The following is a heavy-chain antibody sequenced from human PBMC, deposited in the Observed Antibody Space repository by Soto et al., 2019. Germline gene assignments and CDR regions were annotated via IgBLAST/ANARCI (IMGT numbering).Heavy chain of an antibody. J-gene: IGHJ4*02. Sequence: GGSLRLSCEASGFTFNTYSMHWVRQPPGKGLEWLAAIWYDGTQKYYADSVKGRFIISRDNSKKTLYLEMNSLRAEDTAAYYCARAGGTTVTGLWHFDSWGQGTLVTVSS. V-gene: IGHV3-33*01. D-gene: IGHD4-17*01. CDR2: IWYDGTQK. CDR1: GFTFNTYS. CDR3: ARAGGTTVTGLWHFDS.